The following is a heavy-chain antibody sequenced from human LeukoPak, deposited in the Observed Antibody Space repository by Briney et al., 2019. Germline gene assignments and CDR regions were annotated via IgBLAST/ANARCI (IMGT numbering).Heavy chain of an antibody. D-gene: IGHD2-21*02. Sequence: ASVKVSCKASGYTFTSYGISWVRQAPGQGLEWMGWISAYNGNTSYAQKLQGRVTMTTDTSTSTAYMELRSLRSDDTAVYYWARVPQVTDYFDCWGQGTLVTVSS. CDR2: ISAYNGNT. J-gene: IGHJ4*02. CDR1: GYTFTSYG. CDR3: ARVPQVTDYFDC. V-gene: IGHV1-18*01.